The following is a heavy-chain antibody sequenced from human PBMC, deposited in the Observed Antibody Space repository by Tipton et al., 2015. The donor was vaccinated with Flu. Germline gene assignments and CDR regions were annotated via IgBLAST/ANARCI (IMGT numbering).Heavy chain of an antibody. CDR2: FYYTGDT. D-gene: IGHD4-11*01. CDR3: ARLHSFYFYMDV. CDR1: GESISSTSYY. Sequence: LRLSCIVSGESISSTSYYWGWIRQPPGKGLEWIGSFYYTGDTFYMPSLRSRTTISVDMSKNQFSLNLNFVTAADTAVYYCARLHSFYFYMDVWGKGTTVTVSS. J-gene: IGHJ6*03. V-gene: IGHV4-39*01.